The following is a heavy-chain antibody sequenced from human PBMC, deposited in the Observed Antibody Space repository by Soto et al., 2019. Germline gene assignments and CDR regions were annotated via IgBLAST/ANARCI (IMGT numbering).Heavy chain of an antibody. CDR3: ARARYCSSTSCSDYYYYYMDV. CDR2: IIPILGIA. V-gene: IGHV1-69*02. Sequence: SVTVSCTDSGGTLSSYTISWVRQATGQGLEWMGRIIPILGIANYAQKFQGRVTITADKSTSTAYMELSSLRSEDTAVYYCARARYCSSTSCSDYYYYYMDVWGKGTTVTVSS. CDR1: GGTLSSYT. D-gene: IGHD2-2*01. J-gene: IGHJ6*03.